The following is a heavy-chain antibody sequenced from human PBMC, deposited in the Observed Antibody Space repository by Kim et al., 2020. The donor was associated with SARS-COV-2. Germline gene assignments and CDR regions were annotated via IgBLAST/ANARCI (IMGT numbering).Heavy chain of an antibody. CDR3: ARSGQQRSYNWFDP. V-gene: IGHV3-30*04. J-gene: IGHJ5*02. D-gene: IGHD6-13*01. CDR1: GFTFSSYA. Sequence: GGSLRLSCAASGFTFSSYAMHWVRQAPGKGLEWVAVISYDGSNKYYADSVKGRFTISRDNSKNTLYLQMNSLRAEDTAVYYCARSGQQRSYNWFDPWGQG. CDR2: ISYDGSNK.